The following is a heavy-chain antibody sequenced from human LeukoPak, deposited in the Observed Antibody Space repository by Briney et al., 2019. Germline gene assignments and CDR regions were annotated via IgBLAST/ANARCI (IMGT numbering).Heavy chain of an antibody. CDR3: ARDHTDGDPYYYFDY. Sequence: PGGSLRLSCAASGFTFSSYGMHWVRQAPGKGLEWVAVIWYDGSNKYYADSVKGRLTISRDNSKNTLYLQMNSLRAEDTAAYYCARDHTDGDPYYYFDYWGQGTLVTVSS. CDR2: IWYDGSNK. D-gene: IGHD4-17*01. CDR1: GFTFSSYG. V-gene: IGHV3-33*01. J-gene: IGHJ4*02.